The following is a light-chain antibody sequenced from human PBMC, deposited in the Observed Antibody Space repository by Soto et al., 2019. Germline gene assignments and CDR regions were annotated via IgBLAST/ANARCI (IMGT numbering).Light chain of an antibody. CDR3: QQYNSHSRA. CDR2: DTS. J-gene: IGKJ1*01. V-gene: IGKV1-5*02. Sequence: DIQVSQSPSTLSASVGDRVIIICRASRSVSTWLAWYQQKPGRAPKLLIYDTSNLQSGVPSRFSGSGSGTEFTLTISSLQPDDFATYYCQQYNSHSRAFGQGTKWIS. CDR1: RSVSTW.